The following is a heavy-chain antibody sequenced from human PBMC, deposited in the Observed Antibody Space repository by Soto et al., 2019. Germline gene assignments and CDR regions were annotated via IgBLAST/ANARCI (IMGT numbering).Heavy chain of an antibody. V-gene: IGHV4-34*01. CDR3: ARGPPPLLWFGEFYGMDV. CDR1: GGSFSGYY. Sequence: SATLSLTCAVYGGSFSGYYWSWIRQPPGKGLGWIGEINHSGSTNYNPSLKSRVTISVDTSKNQFSLKLSSVTAADTAVYYCARGPPPLLWFGEFYGMDVWGQGTTVS. J-gene: IGHJ6*02. D-gene: IGHD3-10*01. CDR2: INHSGST.